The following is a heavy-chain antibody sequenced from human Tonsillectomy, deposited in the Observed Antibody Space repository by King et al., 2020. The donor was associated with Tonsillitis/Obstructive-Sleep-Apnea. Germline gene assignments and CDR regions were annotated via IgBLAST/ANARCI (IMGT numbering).Heavy chain of an antibody. CDR1: GFIFSSYG. Sequence: VQLVESGGGLVQPGGSLRLSCAASGFIFSSYGLNWVRQAPGKGLEWLSYISSIGSTIYYAYSLKGRFTISRDNANNSLSLQMNSLRDEDTAVYYCARASFPFDCWGQGTLVTVSS. J-gene: IGHJ4*02. CDR2: ISSIGSTI. V-gene: IGHV3-48*02. CDR3: ARASFPFDC. D-gene: IGHD2/OR15-2a*01.